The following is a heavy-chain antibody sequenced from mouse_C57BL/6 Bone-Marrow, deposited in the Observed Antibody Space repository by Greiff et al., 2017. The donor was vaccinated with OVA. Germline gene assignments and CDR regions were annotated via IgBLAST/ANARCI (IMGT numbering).Heavy chain of an antibody. Sequence: QVQLKQPGAGLVKPGASVKMSCKASGYTFTSYWITWVKQRPGQGLEWIGDIYPGSGSTNYNEKFKSKATLTVDTSSSTAYMQLSSLTSEDSAVYYCARSAGSSLYAMDYWGQGTSVTVSS. J-gene: IGHJ4*01. CDR2: IYPGSGST. CDR1: GYTFTSYW. D-gene: IGHD1-1*01. CDR3: ARSAGSSLYAMDY. V-gene: IGHV1-55*01.